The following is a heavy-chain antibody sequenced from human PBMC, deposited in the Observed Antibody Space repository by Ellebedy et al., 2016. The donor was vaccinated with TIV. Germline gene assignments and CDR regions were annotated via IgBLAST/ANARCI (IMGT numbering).Heavy chain of an antibody. CDR2: INHSGST. D-gene: IGHD3-10*01. CDR1: GGSFSGYY. V-gene: IGHV4-34*01. J-gene: IGHJ6*02. Sequence: SETLSLXXAVYGGSFSGYYWSWIRQPPGKGLEWIGEINHSGSTNYNPSLKSRVTISVDTSKNQFSLKLSSVTAADTAVYYCARGPYGSGSYYNLLDVWGQGTTVTVS. CDR3: ARGPYGSGSYYNLLDV.